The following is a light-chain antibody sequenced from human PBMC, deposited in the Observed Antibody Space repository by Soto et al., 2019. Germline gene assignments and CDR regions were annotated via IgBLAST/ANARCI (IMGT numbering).Light chain of an antibody. CDR1: QNIFCY. J-gene: IGKJ5*01. Sequence: ELGFTQSPATLSLSPGERATLACRASQNIFCYLAWYEQKPGQAPRLLIYDASNMATGIPARFSGGRSGTDYTLPSSSLAAEEFAVYYSQQRYNWRPITFGQGKRLDIK. V-gene: IGKV3-11*01. CDR2: DAS. CDR3: QQRYNWRPIT.